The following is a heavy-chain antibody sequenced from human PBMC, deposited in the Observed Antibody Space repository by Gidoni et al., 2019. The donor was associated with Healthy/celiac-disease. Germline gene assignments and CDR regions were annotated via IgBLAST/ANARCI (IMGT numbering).Heavy chain of an antibody. CDR2: IGGSGGST. CDR3: ASLPGASNLWFGDQFLDY. Sequence: EVQLLESGGGLVQPGGSLRLSCAAPGFPFGSYAMSWVRQAPGTGLEWVSAIGGSGGSTYYADSVKGRFTISRDNSKNTLYLQMNSLRAEDTAVYYCASLPGASNLWFGDQFLDYWGQGTLVTVSS. CDR1: GFPFGSYA. J-gene: IGHJ4*02. V-gene: IGHV3-23*01. D-gene: IGHD3-10*01.